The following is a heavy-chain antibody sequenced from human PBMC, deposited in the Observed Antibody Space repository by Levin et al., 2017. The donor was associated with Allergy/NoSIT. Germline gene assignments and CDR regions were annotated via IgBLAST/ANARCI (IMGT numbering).Heavy chain of an antibody. CDR3: ARVFGRALDY. D-gene: IGHD2-15*01. Sequence: GGSLRLSCAASGFTFSSYEMNWVRQAPGKGLEWVSYISSSGSTIYYADSVKGRFTISRDNAKNSLYLQMNSLRAEDTAVYYCARVFGRALDYWGQGTLVTVSS. CDR1: GFTFSSYE. CDR2: ISSSGSTI. V-gene: IGHV3-48*03. J-gene: IGHJ4*02.